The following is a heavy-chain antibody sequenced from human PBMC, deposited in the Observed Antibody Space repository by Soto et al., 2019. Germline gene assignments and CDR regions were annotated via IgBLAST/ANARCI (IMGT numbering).Heavy chain of an antibody. CDR3: ARKECSGGSRYSSWFDP. V-gene: IGHV5-51*01. Sequence: GESLKISCKGSGYSFTSYWVGWVRQMPGKRLEWMGIIYTGDYDTRYSTSFKGKLTISADKSISNAYMQSSRTKASETAMHYCARKECSGGSRYSSWFDPWGQGTLVTVSS. CDR1: GYSFTSYW. CDR2: IYTGDYDT. J-gene: IGHJ5*02. D-gene: IGHD2-15*01.